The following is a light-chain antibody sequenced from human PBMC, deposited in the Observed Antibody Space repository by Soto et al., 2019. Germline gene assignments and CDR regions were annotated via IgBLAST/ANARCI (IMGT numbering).Light chain of an antibody. CDR2: EVS. CDR3: MQTKEAALT. Sequence: VMTQTPLSLSVTPGQSASISCKSSQSLLKSDGKTYLYWYVQKPGQAPQRLIYEVSKRFSGVPDRFSGSGSGTDFTLKISRVAAEDVGVYYCMQTKEAALTFGGGTKVEIK. J-gene: IGKJ4*01. CDR1: QSLLKSDGKTY. V-gene: IGKV2D-29*01.